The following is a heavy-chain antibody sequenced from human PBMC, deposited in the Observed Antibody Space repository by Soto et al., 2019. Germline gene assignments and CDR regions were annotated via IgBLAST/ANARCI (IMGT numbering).Heavy chain of an antibody. D-gene: IGHD2-15*01. V-gene: IGHV1-18*01. CDR2: INAYNGNR. CDR1: GYTFNTYG. CDR3: ARDRARVADI. Sequence: QVHLVQSGPEVKKPGASVKVSCKASGYTFNTYGITWVRQAPGQGLEWMAWINAYNGNRIYAQNFQGRVTVTTDTSTSAPYMELMSLTSYAPAVYFCARDRARVADIWGLGTMVTVSS. J-gene: IGHJ3*02.